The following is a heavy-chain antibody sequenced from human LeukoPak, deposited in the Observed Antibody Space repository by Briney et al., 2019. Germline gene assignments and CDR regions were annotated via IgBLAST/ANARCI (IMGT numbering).Heavy chain of an antibody. CDR3: AKGSAGNWNDVLDX. CDR1: GFTFGSYA. Sequence: GGSLRLSCAGTGFTFGSYAMSWVRQALGKGLEWVSAISGSGASTSYADSVKGRFTISRDNSKNTLYLQMNSLRAEDTAVYYCAKGSAGNWNDVLDXWGQGXLVTV. J-gene: IGHJ4*02. D-gene: IGHD1-1*01. CDR2: ISGSGAST. V-gene: IGHV3-23*01.